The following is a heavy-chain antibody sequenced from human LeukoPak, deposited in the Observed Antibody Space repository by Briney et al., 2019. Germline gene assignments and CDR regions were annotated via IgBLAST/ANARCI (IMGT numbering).Heavy chain of an antibody. J-gene: IGHJ3*02. Sequence: GSLRLSCAASGFTFSSYAMSWIRQHPGKGLEWIGYIYYSGSTYYNPSLKSRVTISVDTSKNQFSLKLSSVTAADTAVYYCARDLGRDAFDIWGQGTMVTVSS. CDR2: IYYSGST. CDR3: ARDLGRDAFDI. CDR1: GFTFSSYA. V-gene: IGHV4-59*12. D-gene: IGHD1-26*01.